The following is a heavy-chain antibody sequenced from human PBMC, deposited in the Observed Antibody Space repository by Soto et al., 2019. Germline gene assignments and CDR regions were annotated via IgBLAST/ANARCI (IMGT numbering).Heavy chain of an antibody. J-gene: IGHJ4*02. V-gene: IGHV4-31*03. D-gene: IGHD2-15*01. Sequence: QVQLQQSGPGLVKPSQTLSLTCTVSGGSISSGGYYWSWIRQHPGKGLEWIGYNYYSGSTYYNPSLKTRVTVSVDTSKDQFSLKLGSVTAADTAVYYCARRYGGNFDYWGQGTLVTVSS. CDR3: ARRYGGNFDY. CDR2: NYYSGST. CDR1: GGSISSGGYY.